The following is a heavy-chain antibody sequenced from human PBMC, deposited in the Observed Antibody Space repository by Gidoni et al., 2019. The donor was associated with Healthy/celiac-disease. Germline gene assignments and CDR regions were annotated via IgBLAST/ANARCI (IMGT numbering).Heavy chain of an antibody. Sequence: EVQLLESGAGLVQPGGSLRLSCAASGFTFRSYAMSWVRQAPGKGLEWVSAISGSGGSTYYADSVKGRFTISRDNSKNTLYLQMNSLRAEDTAVYYCAKDVSAYSSGWYGYWGQGTLVTVSS. CDR3: AKDVSAYSSGWYGY. D-gene: IGHD6-19*01. J-gene: IGHJ4*02. CDR1: GFTFRSYA. V-gene: IGHV3-23*01. CDR2: ISGSGGST.